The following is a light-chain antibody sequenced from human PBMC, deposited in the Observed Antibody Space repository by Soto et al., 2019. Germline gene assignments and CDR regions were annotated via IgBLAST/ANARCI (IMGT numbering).Light chain of an antibody. CDR3: QQYDSSPRT. Sequence: PGERVTLSCRASQSVSSSYLTWYQQKPGQAPRLLMFRTSSRATGFPARFSGSGSGTDFTLTISRLEPEDFAVYYCQQYDSSPRTFGQGTKVDIK. CDR2: RTS. V-gene: IGKV3-20*01. CDR1: QSVSSSY. J-gene: IGKJ1*01.